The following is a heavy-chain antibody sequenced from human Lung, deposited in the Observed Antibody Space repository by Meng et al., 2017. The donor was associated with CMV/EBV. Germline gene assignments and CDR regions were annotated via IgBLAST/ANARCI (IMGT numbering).Heavy chain of an antibody. D-gene: IGHD3-16*01. J-gene: IGHJ4*02. Sequence: SETXSLTCTVSGYSISSPYYWGWIRQPPGMGLEWIGSIYYSGNTYYNPSLKSRVTISVDTSKNQFSLKLSSVTAADTAVYYCARDRRGSYVTGWGYWGQGXLVTVSS. CDR1: GYSISSPYY. CDR2: IYYSGNT. CDR3: ARDRRGSYVTGWGY. V-gene: IGHV4-38-2*02.